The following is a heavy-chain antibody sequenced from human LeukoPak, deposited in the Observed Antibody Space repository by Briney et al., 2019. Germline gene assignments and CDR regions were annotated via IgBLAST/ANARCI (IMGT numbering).Heavy chain of an antibody. CDR1: GFTFSSYA. D-gene: IGHD2-2*02. Sequence: PGGSLRLSCAASGFTFSSYAMHWVRQAPGKGLEYVSAISSNGGSTYYANSVKGKFTISRDNSKNTLYLQMGSLRAEDMAVYYCARDLYCSSTSCYIDWGQGTLVTVSS. CDR2: ISSNGGST. CDR3: ARDLYCSSTSCYID. V-gene: IGHV3-64*01. J-gene: IGHJ4*02.